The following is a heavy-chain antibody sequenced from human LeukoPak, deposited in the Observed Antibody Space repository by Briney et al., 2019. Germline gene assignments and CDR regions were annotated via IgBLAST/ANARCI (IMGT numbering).Heavy chain of an antibody. CDR3: ARGGVLHTYFDY. CDR2: IYISGST. CDR1: GDSMNNYY. D-gene: IGHD3-16*01. J-gene: IGHJ4*02. Sequence: SESLSLTCTVSGDSMNNYYWTWMRQPAGKGLEWIGRIYISGSTTYNPSLQSRVTMSLDTSKNHFALKLRSVTAADTAVYFCARGGVLHTYFDYWGQGTLVSVSS. V-gene: IGHV4-4*07.